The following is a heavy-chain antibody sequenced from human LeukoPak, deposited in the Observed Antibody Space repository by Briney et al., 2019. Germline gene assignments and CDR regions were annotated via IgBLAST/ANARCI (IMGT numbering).Heavy chain of an antibody. CDR1: GYSISSGYY. V-gene: IGHV4-38-2*02. J-gene: IGHJ4*02. D-gene: IGHD6-13*01. Sequence: PSETLSLTCTVSGYSISSGYYWGWLRQPPGKGLEWLASIYHSGTIYYNPSLKSRVTISVDTSKNQFSLKLTSVTAADTAVYYCARGLGRQQLVSPFDYWGQGTLVTVSS. CDR3: ARGLGRQQLVSPFDY. CDR2: IYHSGTI.